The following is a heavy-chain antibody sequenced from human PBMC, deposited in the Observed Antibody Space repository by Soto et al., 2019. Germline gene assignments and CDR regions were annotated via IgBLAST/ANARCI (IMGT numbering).Heavy chain of an antibody. CDR2: IYHSGST. CDR1: GCSISSSNW. Sequence: TLETLSLTCAFSGCSISSSNWWIWVRQPPGKGLEWIGEIYHSGSTNYNPSLKSRVTISVDKSKNQFSLKLSSVTAADTAVYYCARASKVLVPAAMFTFDPWGQGTLVTVSS. J-gene: IGHJ5*02. V-gene: IGHV4-4*02. CDR3: ARASKVLVPAAMFTFDP. D-gene: IGHD2-2*01.